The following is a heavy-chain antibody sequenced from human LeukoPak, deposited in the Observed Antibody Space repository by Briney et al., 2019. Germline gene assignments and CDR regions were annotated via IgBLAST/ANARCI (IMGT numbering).Heavy chain of an antibody. CDR1: GYTFISYD. J-gene: IGHJ4*02. Sequence: ASVKVSCKTSGYTFISYDINWVRQATGLGLEWMGWMNPNSGNTGYAQKFQGRVTITRNTSISTAYMELSSLKSEDTAVYYCARGGYYDSSGYFLDYWGQGTLVTVSS. CDR2: MNPNSGNT. V-gene: IGHV1-8*03. CDR3: ARGGYYDSSGYFLDY. D-gene: IGHD3-22*01.